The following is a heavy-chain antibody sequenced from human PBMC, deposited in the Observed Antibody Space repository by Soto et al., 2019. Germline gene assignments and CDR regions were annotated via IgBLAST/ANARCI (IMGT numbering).Heavy chain of an antibody. J-gene: IGHJ3*02. CDR2: ISADNTNP. Sequence: ASVKGSCKASGYTLISYGISWVRQAPGQGLEWMGWISADNTNPRYAQRLQGRVTMTTDTSTSTAYMELRSLTSDDTAIYYCARDWYCSGGRCSDVFDIWGQGTMVTVSS. D-gene: IGHD2-15*01. CDR1: GYTLISYG. CDR3: ARDWYCSGGRCSDVFDI. V-gene: IGHV1-18*01.